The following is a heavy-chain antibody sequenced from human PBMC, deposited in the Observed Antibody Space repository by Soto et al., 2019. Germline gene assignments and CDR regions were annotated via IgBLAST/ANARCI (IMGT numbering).Heavy chain of an antibody. D-gene: IGHD3-22*01. J-gene: IGHJ5*02. CDR3: ARDFFDSSDYTTNWFDP. CDR2: IYYSGST. Sequence: LETLSLTCTVSGGSISSSSYYWGWIRQPPGKGLEWIGSIYYSGSTYYNPSLKSRVTISVDTSKNQFSLKLTSVTAADAALYYCARDFFDSSDYTTNWFDPWGQGTLVTVSS. CDR1: GGSISSSSYY. V-gene: IGHV4-39*01.